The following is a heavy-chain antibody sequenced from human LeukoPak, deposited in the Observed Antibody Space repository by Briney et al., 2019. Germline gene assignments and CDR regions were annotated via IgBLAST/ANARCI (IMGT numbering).Heavy chain of an antibody. D-gene: IGHD5-18*01. V-gene: IGHV4-30-4*08. CDR1: GGSISSGDYY. Sequence: SQTLSLTCTVSGGSISSGDYYWSWIRQPPGKGLEWIGYIYYSGSTYYNPSLKSRVTISVDTSKNQFSLKLSSVTATDTAVYYCARPGVGSGRYGAFDIWGQGTMVTVSS. CDR3: ARPGVGSGRYGAFDI. CDR2: IYYSGST. J-gene: IGHJ3*02.